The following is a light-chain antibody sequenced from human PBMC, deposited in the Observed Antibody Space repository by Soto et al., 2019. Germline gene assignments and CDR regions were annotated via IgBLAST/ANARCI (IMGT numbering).Light chain of an antibody. CDR3: QQYGSPPPIT. CDR1: QSVSSSY. Sequence: EIVLTQSPGTLSLSPGERATLSCRASQSVSSSYLAWYQQKPGQAPRLLIYGASSRATGIPDRFSGSGSGTDFTLTISRLEPEDFAVYYCQQYGSPPPITFGQVTRLEIK. J-gene: IGKJ5*01. CDR2: GAS. V-gene: IGKV3-20*01.